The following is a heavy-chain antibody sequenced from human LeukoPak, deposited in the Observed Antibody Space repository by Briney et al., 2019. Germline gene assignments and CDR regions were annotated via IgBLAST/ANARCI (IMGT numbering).Heavy chain of an antibody. V-gene: IGHV1-46*01. J-gene: IGHJ3*02. CDR1: GYTFTSYY. D-gene: IGHD2-15*01. CDR2: ISPLGGTT. Sequence: ASVKVSCKASGYTFTSYYMHWVRQAPGQGLEWMGIISPLGGTTNYAQKFEGRVTMTRDLSTSTVYMELTTLRSDDTALYYCAREDRGFDIWGQGTMVTVSS. CDR3: AREDRGFDI.